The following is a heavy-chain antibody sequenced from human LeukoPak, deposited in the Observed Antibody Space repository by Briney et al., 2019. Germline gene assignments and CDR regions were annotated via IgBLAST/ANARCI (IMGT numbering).Heavy chain of an antibody. CDR1: GFTFSSYS. CDR3: AILGDFWSGYYNEDFDY. J-gene: IGHJ4*02. CDR2: ISSSSSTI. D-gene: IGHD3-3*01. Sequence: GGSLRLSCAASGFTFSSYSMKWIRQAPGKGLEWVSYISSSSSTIYYADSVKGRFTISRDNAQNSLYLQMNSLGAEDTAVYYCAILGDFWSGYYNEDFDYWGQGTLVTVSS. V-gene: IGHV3-48*01.